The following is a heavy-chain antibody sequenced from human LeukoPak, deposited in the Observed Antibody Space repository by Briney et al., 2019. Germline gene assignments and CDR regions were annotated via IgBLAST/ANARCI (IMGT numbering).Heavy chain of an antibody. CDR2: FDPEDGET. CDR3: ATDLFPYCSSTSCYPATEFDP. V-gene: IGHV1-24*01. J-gene: IGHJ5*02. CDR1: GYTLTELS. D-gene: IGHD2-2*01. Sequence: ASVKVSCKVSGYTLTELSMHWVRQAPGKGLEWMGGFDPEDGETIYAQKFQGRVTMTEDTSTDTAYMELSSLRSEDTAVYYCATDLFPYCSSTSCYPATEFDPWGQGTLVTVSS.